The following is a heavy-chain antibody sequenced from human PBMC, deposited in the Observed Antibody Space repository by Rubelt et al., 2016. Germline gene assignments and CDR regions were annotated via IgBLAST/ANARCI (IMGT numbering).Heavy chain of an antibody. V-gene: IGHV3-21*01. CDR3: ARGDFDY. CDR1: GFTFSSYT. J-gene: IGHJ4*02. CDR2: ISSSSAYI. Sequence: EVQLVESGGGLVKPGGSLRLSCAASGFTFSSYTMNWVRQAPGKGLEWVSSISSSSAYIYYADSLTGRFTISRDNANNSLSLQVNSLRAEDTALYYCARGDFDYWGQGTLVTVSS.